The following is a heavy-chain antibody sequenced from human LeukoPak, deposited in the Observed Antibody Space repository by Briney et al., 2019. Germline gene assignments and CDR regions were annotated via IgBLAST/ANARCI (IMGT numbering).Heavy chain of an antibody. D-gene: IGHD5-18*01. V-gene: IGHV4-34*01. CDR3: ARGIQLRMVTGWFDP. CDR1: GGSFSGYY. Sequence: SETPSLTCAVYGGSFSGYYWSWIRQPPGKGLEWIGEINHSGSTNYNPSLKSRVTISVDTSKNQFSLKLSSVTAADTAVYYCARGIQLRMVTGWFDPWGQGTLVTVSS. J-gene: IGHJ5*02. CDR2: INHSGST.